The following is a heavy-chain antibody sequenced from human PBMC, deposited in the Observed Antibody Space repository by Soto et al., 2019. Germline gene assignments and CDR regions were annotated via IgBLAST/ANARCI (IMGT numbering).Heavy chain of an antibody. CDR3: AMVDVYVTPSPQDV. Sequence: QVQLVQSGAEVKNPGASVKVSCKTSGYTFTSYGIGWARQAPGQGLEWMGWINTYNGNTNYAQNLQGRVTLTTDTSTSTAYMEVRSLRSNDTAIYYCAMVDVYVTPSPQDVWGQGTKVTVSS. J-gene: IGHJ6*02. D-gene: IGHD3-16*01. CDR1: GYTFTSYG. V-gene: IGHV1-18*01. CDR2: INTYNGNT.